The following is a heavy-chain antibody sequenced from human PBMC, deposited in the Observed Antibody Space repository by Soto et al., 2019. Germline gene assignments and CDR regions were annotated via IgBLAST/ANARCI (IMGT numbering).Heavy chain of an antibody. D-gene: IGHD3-22*01. J-gene: IGHJ5*02. CDR1: GGSISSYY. CDR2: IYYSGST. V-gene: IGHV4-59*01. CDR3: ARVGPPWKYYDSSGYPNWFDP. Sequence: QVQLQESGPGLVKPSETLSLTCTVSGGSISSYYWSWIRQPPGKGLEWIGYIYYSGSTNYNPSLRGRVTISVDPSKDQFCLKVSSVTAADRAEYYCARVGPPWKYYDSSGYPNWFDPWGQGTLVTVSS.